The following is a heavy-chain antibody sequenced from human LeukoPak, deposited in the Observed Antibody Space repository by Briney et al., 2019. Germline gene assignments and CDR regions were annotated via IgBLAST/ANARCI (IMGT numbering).Heavy chain of an antibody. CDR1: GGSFSGYY. D-gene: IGHD6-13*01. CDR3: ARGPSIAAAGTRGYYFDY. Sequence: PSETLSLTCAVYGGSFSGYYWSRSRQPPGKGLEWIGGINHSGSTNYNPSLKSRVTISVDTSKNQFSLKLSSVTAADTAVYYCARGPSIAAAGTRGYYFDYWGQGTLVTVSS. CDR2: INHSGST. J-gene: IGHJ4*02. V-gene: IGHV4-34*01.